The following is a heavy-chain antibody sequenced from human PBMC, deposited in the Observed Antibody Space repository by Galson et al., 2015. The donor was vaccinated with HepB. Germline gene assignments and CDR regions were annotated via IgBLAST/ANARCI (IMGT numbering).Heavy chain of an antibody. J-gene: IGHJ6*02. CDR2: IGASGFT. D-gene: IGHD4-11*01. CDR1: AFTFSTYA. Sequence: SLRLSCAASAFTFSTYAMKWVRQTPGQGPEWVSSIGASGFTYYADSVKGRFTISRDNSENTLSLQMNSLRAEDTAVYYCAKVKDNYSIHYYGMDVWGQGTTVIVSS. V-gene: IGHV3-23*01. CDR3: AKVKDNYSIHYYGMDV.